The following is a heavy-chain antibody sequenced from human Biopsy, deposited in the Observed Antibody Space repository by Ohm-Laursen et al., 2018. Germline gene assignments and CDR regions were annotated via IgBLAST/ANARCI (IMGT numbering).Heavy chain of an antibody. CDR2: ISWNSDDI. CDR1: GLTFDDYA. Sequence: SLRLSCTASGLTFDDYAMHWVRQVPGKGLEWVSGISWNSDDIGYADSVKGRFTISRDNARNALHLQMNSLRTEDTALYYCAKDLGLNYSDRFLFYYGMDVWGRGTTATVSS. D-gene: IGHD4-17*01. J-gene: IGHJ6*02. CDR3: AKDLGLNYSDRFLFYYGMDV. V-gene: IGHV3-9*01.